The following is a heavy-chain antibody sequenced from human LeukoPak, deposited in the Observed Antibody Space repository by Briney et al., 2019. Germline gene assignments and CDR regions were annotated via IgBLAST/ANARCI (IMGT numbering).Heavy chain of an antibody. D-gene: IGHD3-16*01. Sequence: GGSLRLSCAASGFTLSDYQMSWIRQAPGKGLEWVSYISSSSSYTNYADSVKGRFTISRDNAKNSLYLQTNSLRAEDTAVYYCARGITDYWGQGTLVTVSS. CDR3: ARGITDY. V-gene: IGHV3-11*06. CDR1: GFTLSDYQ. CDR2: ISSSSSYT. J-gene: IGHJ4*02.